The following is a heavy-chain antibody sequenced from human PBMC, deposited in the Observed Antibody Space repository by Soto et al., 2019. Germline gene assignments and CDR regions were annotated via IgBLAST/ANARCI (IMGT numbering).Heavy chain of an antibody. J-gene: IGHJ4*02. CDR3: ADSSGYRKFDY. CDR2: IIPILGIA. Sequence: QVQLVQSGAEVKKPGSSVKVSCKASGGTFSSYTISWVRQAPGQGLEWMGRIIPILGIANYAQKFQGRVTITADKSTSTAYMELSSLRSEDTAVYYCADSSGYRKFDYWGQGTLVTVSS. D-gene: IGHD3-22*01. CDR1: GGTFSSYT. V-gene: IGHV1-69*02.